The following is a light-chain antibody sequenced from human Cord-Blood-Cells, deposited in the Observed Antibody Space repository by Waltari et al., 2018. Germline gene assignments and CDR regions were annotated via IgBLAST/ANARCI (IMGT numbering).Light chain of an antibody. CDR1: KLGAKY. V-gene: IGLV3-1*01. CDR2: QDS. CDR3: QAWDSSTGGVV. J-gene: IGLJ2*01. Sequence: SYELTQPPSVSVSPGQTARITCSGDKLGAKYACWYQQKPGQSPGLVIYQDSKRPSGIPERFSGSNSGNTATLTISGTQAMDEADYYCQAWDSSTGGVVFGGGTKLTVL.